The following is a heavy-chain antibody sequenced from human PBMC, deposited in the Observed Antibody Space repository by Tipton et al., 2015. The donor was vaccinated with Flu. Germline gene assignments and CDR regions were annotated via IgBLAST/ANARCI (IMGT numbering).Heavy chain of an antibody. D-gene: IGHD5-24*01. CDR1: GYSISSGFY. Sequence: KPSETLSLTCTVSGYSISSGFYWGWIRQPPGKGLEWIGNIYHSGSTFYNPSLKSRVAISVDTSKNQFSLKLSSVTAADTAVYYCARGDGYNFDYWGQGTLVTVSS. J-gene: IGHJ4*02. CDR3: ARGDGYNFDY. V-gene: IGHV4-38-2*02. CDR2: IYHSGST.